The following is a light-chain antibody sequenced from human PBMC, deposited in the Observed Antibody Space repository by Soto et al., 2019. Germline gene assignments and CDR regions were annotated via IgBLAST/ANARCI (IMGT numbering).Light chain of an antibody. J-gene: IGKJ2*01. CDR3: QQYDNLPRS. V-gene: IGKV1-33*01. CDR1: QDISNY. CDR2: DAS. Sequence: DIQMTQSPSSLSASVGDRATITCQASQDISNYLKWYQQKPGKAPKLLIYDASNLETGAPSRFSGSGSGTDFTFTISSLQPEDIATYYCQQYDNLPRSFGQGTKLEIK.